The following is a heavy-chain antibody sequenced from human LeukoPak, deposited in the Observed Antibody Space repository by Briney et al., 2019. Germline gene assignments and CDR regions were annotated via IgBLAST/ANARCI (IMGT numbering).Heavy chain of an antibody. CDR3: ARRSTLAINWFDP. V-gene: IGHV4-39*07. D-gene: IGHD2-21*01. Sequence: SETLSLTCTVSGDSISTRSYYWGWIRQPPGKGLEWIGEIYHSGSTNYNPSLKSRVTISVDKSKNQFSLKLSSVTAADTAVYYCARRSTLAINWFDPWGQGTLVTVSS. CDR1: GDSISTRSYY. J-gene: IGHJ5*02. CDR2: IYHSGST.